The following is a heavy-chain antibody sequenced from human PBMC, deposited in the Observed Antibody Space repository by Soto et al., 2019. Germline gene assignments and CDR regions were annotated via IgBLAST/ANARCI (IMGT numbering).Heavy chain of an antibody. CDR3: ARDKKPPTYYYDSSGLNYGMDV. J-gene: IGHJ6*02. CDR2: INPSGGST. Sequence: GASVKVSCKASGYTFTSYYMHWVLQAPGQGLEWMGIINPSGGSTSYAQKFQGRVTMTRDTSTSTVYMELSSLRSEDTAVYYCARDKKPPTYYYDSSGLNYGMDVWGQGTTVTVSS. CDR1: GYTFTSYY. D-gene: IGHD3-22*01. V-gene: IGHV1-46*01.